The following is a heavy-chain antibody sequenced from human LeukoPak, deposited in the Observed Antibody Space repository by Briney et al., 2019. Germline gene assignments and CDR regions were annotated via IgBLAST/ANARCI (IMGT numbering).Heavy chain of an antibody. CDR1: GFIFSGYS. CDR2: IGNDGNAQ. J-gene: IGHJ4*02. Sequence: GGSLRLSCAASGFIFSGYSIHWVRQAPGKGLEWVAVIGNDGNAQYYSDSVRGRFTISRDNAKNSLYLQMNSLRAEDTALYHCARDVAYCSSTSCPIDYWGQGTLVTVSS. CDR3: ARDVAYCSSTSCPIDY. V-gene: IGHV3-33*08. D-gene: IGHD2-2*01.